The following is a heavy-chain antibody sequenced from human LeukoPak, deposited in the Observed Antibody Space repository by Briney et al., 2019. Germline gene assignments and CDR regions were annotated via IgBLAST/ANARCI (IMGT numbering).Heavy chain of an antibody. CDR2: IYYSGST. D-gene: IGHD1-26*01. J-gene: IGHJ3*02. Sequence: SETLSLTCTVSGGSISSHYWSWIRQPPGKGLEWIGYIYYSGSTNYNPSLKSRVTISVDTSKNQFSLKLSSVTAADTAVYYCARVRAYWYSGSYYAGVGDAFDIWGQGTMVTVSS. CDR1: GGSISSHY. CDR3: ARVRAYWYSGSYYAGVGDAFDI. V-gene: IGHV4-59*11.